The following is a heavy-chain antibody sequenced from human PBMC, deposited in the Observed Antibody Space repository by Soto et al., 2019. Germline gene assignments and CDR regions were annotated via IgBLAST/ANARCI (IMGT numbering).Heavy chain of an antibody. CDR1: GFTFSNYA. Sequence: PGGSLRLSCAASGFTFSNYAMSWVRQAPEKGLEWVSAISGSGGSTYYADSVKGRFTISRDNSKNTLYLQMNTLRADDTAVYYCANGGGFIAVAGTVVWGQGTLVTVSS. V-gene: IGHV3-23*01. CDR2: ISGSGGST. J-gene: IGHJ4*02. CDR3: ANGGGFIAVAGTVV. D-gene: IGHD6-19*01.